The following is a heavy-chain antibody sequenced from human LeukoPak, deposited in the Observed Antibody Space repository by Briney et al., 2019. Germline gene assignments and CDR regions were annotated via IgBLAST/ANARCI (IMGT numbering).Heavy chain of an antibody. J-gene: IGHJ4*02. D-gene: IGHD2-15*01. Sequence: PGGSLRLSCAGSGFTFTTYAMHWVRQAPGKGLEWVSGISGNSVTIYYADSVKGRFTISRDNSRNTLYLQINSLRAEDTAVYYCAKEGDGGSYYYWGQGTLVTVSS. CDR3: AKEGDGGSYYY. V-gene: IGHV3-23*01. CDR1: GFTFTTYA. CDR2: ISGNSVTI.